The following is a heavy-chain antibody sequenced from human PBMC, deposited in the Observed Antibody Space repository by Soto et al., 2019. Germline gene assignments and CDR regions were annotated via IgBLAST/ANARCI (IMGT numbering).Heavy chain of an antibody. CDR1: GFDFSTYG. V-gene: IGHV3-33*01. D-gene: IGHD1-26*01. CDR3: ARAVGPFDY. CDR2: IWYDGSNK. J-gene: IGHJ4*02. Sequence: QVQLVESGGGVVQPGRSLRLPFAASGFDFSTYGMHWVRQAPGKGPEWVAVIWYDGSNKYYADSVRGRFIISRDNSKSTLFLQLNSLRAEDTAVYYCARAVGPFDYWGQGSLVTVSS.